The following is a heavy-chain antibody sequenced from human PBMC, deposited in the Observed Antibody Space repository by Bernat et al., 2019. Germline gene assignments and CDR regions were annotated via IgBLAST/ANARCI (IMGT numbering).Heavy chain of an antibody. CDR1: GFTFSSYV. Sequence: EVQLVESGGGLIQPGGSLRLSCAASGFTFSSYVMSWVRQAPGKGLEWVAGISGSGGTTYYADSVKGRFTVSRDNSMNTLSLQMSSLRAEDTAVYYCAKDRVARLSGAGYGWFDPWGQGTLVTVSS. D-gene: IGHD2-15*01. CDR2: ISGSGGTT. CDR3: AKDRVARLSGAGYGWFDP. J-gene: IGHJ5*02. V-gene: IGHV3-23*04.